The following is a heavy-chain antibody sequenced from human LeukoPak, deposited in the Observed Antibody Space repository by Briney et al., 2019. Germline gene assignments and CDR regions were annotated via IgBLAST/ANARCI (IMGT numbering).Heavy chain of an antibody. J-gene: IGHJ4*02. D-gene: IGHD3-22*01. CDR3: ARRTYYYDSSGYHWGY. CDR2: IYPGDSDT. Sequence: GESLKISCKGSGYSFTSYWIGWVRQMPGKGLEWMGIIYPGDSDTRYSPSFQGQVTISADKSISTAYLQWSSLKASDTAMYYCARRTYYYDSSGYHWGYWGQGTLVTVSS. V-gene: IGHV5-51*01. CDR1: GYSFTSYW.